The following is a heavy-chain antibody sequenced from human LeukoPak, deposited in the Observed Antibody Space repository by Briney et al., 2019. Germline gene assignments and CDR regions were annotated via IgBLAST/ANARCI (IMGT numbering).Heavy chain of an antibody. D-gene: IGHD4-4*01. CDR2: IYYSGST. Sequence: SETLSLTCTVSGGSISSSSYYWGWIRQPPGKGLEWIGSIYYSGSTYYNPSLESRVTISVDTSKNQFSLKLSSVTAADTAVYYCARRNSNYNNAFDIWGQGTMVTVSS. V-gene: IGHV4-39*01. CDR1: GGSISSSSYY. J-gene: IGHJ3*02. CDR3: ARRNSNYNNAFDI.